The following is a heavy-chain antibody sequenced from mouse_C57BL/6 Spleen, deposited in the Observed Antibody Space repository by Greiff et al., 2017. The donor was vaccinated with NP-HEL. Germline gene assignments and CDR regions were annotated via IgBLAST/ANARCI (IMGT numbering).Heavy chain of an antibody. V-gene: IGHV2-2*01. Sequence: VMLVESGPGLVQPSQSLSITCTVSGFSLTSYGVHWVRQSPGKGLEWLGVIWSGGSTDYNAAFISRLSISKDNSKSQVFFKMNSLQADDTAIYYCARPGSSYVGYFDVWGTGTTVTVSS. CDR1: GFSLTSYG. CDR2: IWSGGST. J-gene: IGHJ1*03. D-gene: IGHD1-1*01. CDR3: ARPGSSYVGYFDV.